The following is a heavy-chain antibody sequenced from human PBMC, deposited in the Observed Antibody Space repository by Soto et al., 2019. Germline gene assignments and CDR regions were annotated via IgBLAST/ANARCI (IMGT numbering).Heavy chain of an antibody. V-gene: IGHV3-23*01. CDR3: ASTGYSYGYCDY. CDR1: GFTFSSYA. D-gene: IGHD5-18*01. Sequence: GGSLSLSCAASGFTFSSYAMHWVRQAPGKGLEWVSVISGSGSSTYYADSVKGRFTISRDNSKNTLYLQMNSLRAEDTAVYYCASTGYSYGYCDYWGQGTLVTVSS. J-gene: IGHJ4*02. CDR2: ISGSGSST.